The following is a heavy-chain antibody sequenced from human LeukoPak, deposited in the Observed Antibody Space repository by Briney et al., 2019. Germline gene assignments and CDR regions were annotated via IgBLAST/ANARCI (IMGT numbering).Heavy chain of an antibody. J-gene: IGHJ5*02. CDR2: ISSSSSYT. V-gene: IGHV3-21*05. CDR3: ARGYYPRFDP. D-gene: IGHD3-10*01. Sequence: PGGSLRLSCAASGFTFSSYSMNWVRQAPGKGLEWVSYISSSSSYTNYADSVKGRFTISRDNAKNSLYLQMNSLRAEDTAVYYRARGYYPRFDPWGQGTLVTVSS. CDR1: GFTFSSYS.